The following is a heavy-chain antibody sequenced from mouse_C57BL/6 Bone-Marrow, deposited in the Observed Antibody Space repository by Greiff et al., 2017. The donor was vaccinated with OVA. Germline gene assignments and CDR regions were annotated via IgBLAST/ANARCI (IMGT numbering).Heavy chain of an antibody. D-gene: IGHD1-1*01. CDR3: PIYYYGRSYAWFAY. CDR1: GFTFSNYW. J-gene: IGHJ3*01. V-gene: IGHV6-3*01. Sequence: EVKVEASGGGLVQPGGSMKLSCVASGFTFSNYWMNWVRQSPEKGLEWVAQIRLKSDNYATHYAESVKGRFTISRDDSKSSVYLQMNNLRAEDTGIYYCPIYYYGRSYAWFAYWGQGTLVTVSA. CDR2: IRLKSDNYAT.